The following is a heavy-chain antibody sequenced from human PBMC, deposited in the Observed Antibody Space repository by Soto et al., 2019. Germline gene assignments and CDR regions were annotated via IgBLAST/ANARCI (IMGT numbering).Heavy chain of an antibody. CDR2: MYYSGST. Sequence: QVQLQESGPGLVKPSETLSLSCTVSGGSIDNYYWTWIRQPPGKGLEWIGHMYYSGSTNYNPSLKSRVPISVDTSKNQFSLKLSSVTAADTAVYSCARPSSRRTWNAAFDIWGQGTMVTVFS. V-gene: IGHV4-59*08. J-gene: IGHJ3*02. D-gene: IGHD1-1*01. CDR3: ARPSSRRTWNAAFDI. CDR1: GGSIDNYY.